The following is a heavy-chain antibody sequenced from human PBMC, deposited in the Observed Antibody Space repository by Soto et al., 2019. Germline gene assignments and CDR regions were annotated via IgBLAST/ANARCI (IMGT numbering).Heavy chain of an antibody. V-gene: IGHV4-39*01. CDR1: GGSISISTYY. CDR2: IYYSGST. Sequence: SETLSLTCTVSGGSISISTYYWGWIRQPPGKGLEWIGSIYYSGSTYYNPSLKSRVTISVDTSKNQFSLKLSSVTAADTAVYYCARQDIVLMVYANDYWGQGTLVTVSS. D-gene: IGHD2-8*01. J-gene: IGHJ4*02. CDR3: ARQDIVLMVYANDY.